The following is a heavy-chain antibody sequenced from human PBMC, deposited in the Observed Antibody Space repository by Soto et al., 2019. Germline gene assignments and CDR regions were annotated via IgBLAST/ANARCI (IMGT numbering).Heavy chain of an antibody. CDR3: ARSGEHPFDF. Sequence: SQTLSLTCDISGDSVSSNSASWMWIRQSPSRGLEWLGRTYYRSKWYSEYADSVKSRITVNADTSKNQFFLHLNSVTSEDTALYYCARSGEHPFDFWGQGTLVTVSS. D-gene: IGHD6-25*01. CDR1: GDSVSSNSAS. J-gene: IGHJ4*02. CDR2: TYYRSKWYS. V-gene: IGHV6-1*01.